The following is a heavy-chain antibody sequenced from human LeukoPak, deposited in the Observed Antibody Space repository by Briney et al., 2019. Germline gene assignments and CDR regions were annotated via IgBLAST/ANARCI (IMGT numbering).Heavy chain of an antibody. V-gene: IGHV3-7*05. J-gene: IGHJ3*02. CDR3: ARDYIAVAAFDI. CDR1: GFTFSSYW. Sequence: GGYLRLSCAASGFTFSSYWMRWVRQAPGKGLEWVANIKEDGSEKYYVYSVKGRFTISRDSAKNSLYLQMNSLRAEDTAVYYCARDYIAVAAFDIWGQGTMVIV. D-gene: IGHD6-19*01. CDR2: IKEDGSEK.